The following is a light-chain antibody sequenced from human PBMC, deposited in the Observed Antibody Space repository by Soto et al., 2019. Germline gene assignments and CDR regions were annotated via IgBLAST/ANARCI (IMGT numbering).Light chain of an antibody. CDR1: RNIRRY. J-gene: IGKJ4*01. CDR3: QQSYSAPFT. CDR2: GAS. V-gene: IGKV1-39*01. Sequence: DINMTQSPSSLSASVGDRVTITCRASRNIRRYLSWYEQKPGKAPKLLIYGASSEQSGVPIRFSGTGSGIVFTLIIDNLQPEDSATYYCQQSYSAPFTFGGGTKVEVK.